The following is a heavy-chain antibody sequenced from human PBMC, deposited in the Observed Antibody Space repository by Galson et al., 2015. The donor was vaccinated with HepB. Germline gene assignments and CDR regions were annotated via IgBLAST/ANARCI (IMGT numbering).Heavy chain of an antibody. J-gene: IGHJ4*02. CDR2: IKQDGSEK. CDR1: GFTFSSYW. V-gene: IGHV3-7*03. D-gene: IGHD3-10*01. Sequence: SLRLSCAASGFTFSSYWMSWVRQAPGKGLEWVANIKQDGSEKYYVDSVKGRFTISRDNAKNSLYLQMNSLRAEDTAVYYCASTSFGDYFGYWGQGTLVTVSS. CDR3: ASTSFGDYFGY.